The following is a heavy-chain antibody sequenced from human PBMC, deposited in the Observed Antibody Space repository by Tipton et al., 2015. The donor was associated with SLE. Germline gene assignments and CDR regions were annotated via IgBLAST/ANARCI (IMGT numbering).Heavy chain of an antibody. J-gene: IGHJ3*02. CDR1: GGSISSYY. Sequence: TLSLTCTVSGGSISSYYWSWIRQPPGKGLEWIGYIYQSGSTYYNPSLKSLVTISVDRSKNQFSLKLSSVTAADTAVYYCARGAKGAFDIWGQGTMVTVSS. CDR2: IYQSGST. CDR3: ARGAKGAFDI. V-gene: IGHV4-59*12.